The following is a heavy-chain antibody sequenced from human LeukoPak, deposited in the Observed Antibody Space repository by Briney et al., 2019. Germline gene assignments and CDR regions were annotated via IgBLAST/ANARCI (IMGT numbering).Heavy chain of an antibody. D-gene: IGHD2-2*01. CDR3: TPEGLKGAISSDFDY. CDR1: GGSISSGGYY. CDR2: IYYSGST. Sequence: SETLSLTCTVSGGSISSGGYYWSWIRQHPGKGLEWIGYIYYSGSTYYNPSLKSRVTISVDTSKNQFSLKLNSVTAADTAVYYCTPEGLKGAISSDFDYWGQGTLVTVSS. V-gene: IGHV4-31*03. J-gene: IGHJ4*02.